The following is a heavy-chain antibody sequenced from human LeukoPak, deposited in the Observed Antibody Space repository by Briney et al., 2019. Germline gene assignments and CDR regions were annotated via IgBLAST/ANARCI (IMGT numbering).Heavy chain of an antibody. CDR1: GGSFSGYY. J-gene: IGHJ3*02. CDR2: INHSGST. Sequence: PSETLSLTCAVYGGSFSGYYWSWIRQPPGKGLEWIGEINHSGSTNYNPSLKSRVTISVETSKNQFSLKLSSVTAADTAFYYCARYIVSYPHDAFDIWGQGTMVTVSS. CDR3: ARYIVSYPHDAFDI. D-gene: IGHD1-26*01. V-gene: IGHV4-34*01.